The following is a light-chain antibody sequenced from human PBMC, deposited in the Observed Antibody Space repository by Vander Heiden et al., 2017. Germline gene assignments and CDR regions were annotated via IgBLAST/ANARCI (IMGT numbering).Light chain of an antibody. Sequence: QSALTQPASVSGSPGQSITISCTGTSSDGGGYNYVSCYQQHPGKAPKLMIYEVSNRPSGVSNRFSGSKSGNTASLTISGLQAEDEADYYCSSYTSSSTLVVFGGGTKL. V-gene: IGLV2-14*01. CDR1: SSDGGGYNY. CDR2: EVS. CDR3: SSYTSSSTLVV. J-gene: IGLJ2*01.